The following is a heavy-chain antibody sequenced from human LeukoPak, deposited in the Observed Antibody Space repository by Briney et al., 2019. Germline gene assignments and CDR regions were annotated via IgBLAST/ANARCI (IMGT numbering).Heavy chain of an antibody. J-gene: IGHJ4*02. CDR3: AREAPYYFGY. CDR2: IYYSGST. Sequence: PSETLSLTCTVSGDSISSYYWSWIRQPPGKALEWIGNIYYSGSTNYNPSLKSRVTISVDTSKNQFSLKLSSVTAADTAVYYCAREAPYYFGYWGQGTLVTVSS. CDR1: GDSISSYY. V-gene: IGHV4-59*01.